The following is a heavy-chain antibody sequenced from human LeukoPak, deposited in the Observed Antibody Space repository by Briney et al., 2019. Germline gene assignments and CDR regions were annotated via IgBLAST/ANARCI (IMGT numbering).Heavy chain of an antibody. CDR1: GFTFSSYA. CDR2: ISYDGSNK. CDR3: ARDERGYSSPIDY. J-gene: IGHJ4*02. D-gene: IGHD5-18*01. V-gene: IGHV3-30-3*01. Sequence: PGRSLSLSCAASGFTFSSYAMHWVRQAPGKGLEWVAVISYDGSNKYYADSVKGRFTISRDNSKNTLYLQMNSLRAEDTAVYYCARDERGYSSPIDYWGQGTLVTVSS.